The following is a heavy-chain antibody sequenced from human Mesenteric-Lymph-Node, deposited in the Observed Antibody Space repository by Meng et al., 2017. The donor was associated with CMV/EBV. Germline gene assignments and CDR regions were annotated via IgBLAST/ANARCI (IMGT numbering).Heavy chain of an antibody. V-gene: IGHV5-10-1*01. CDR3: ARQSAARELRSFDY. J-gene: IGHJ4*02. D-gene: IGHD1-26*01. CDR2: IDPSDSYT. CDR1: GYSFTSYW. Sequence: GSGYSFTSYWISWVCQMPGKGLEWMGRIDPSDSYTNYSPSFQGHVTISADKSISTAYLQWSSLKASDTAMYYCARQSAARELRSFDYWGQGTLVTVSS.